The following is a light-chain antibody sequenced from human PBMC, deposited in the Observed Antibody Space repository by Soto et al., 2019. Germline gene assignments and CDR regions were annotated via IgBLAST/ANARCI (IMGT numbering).Light chain of an antibody. V-gene: IGKV1-5*03. CDR3: QHYNSYSEA. J-gene: IGKJ1*01. CDR1: ESMSSW. CDR2: KAS. Sequence: DIQMTQSTSTLSASIGDRVVLTCRASESMSSWFSWYQHKPGKAPKLLIHKASTLKSGVPLRFSGSGSGTEFTLTISSLQPDDFATYYCQHYNSYSEAFGQGTKV.